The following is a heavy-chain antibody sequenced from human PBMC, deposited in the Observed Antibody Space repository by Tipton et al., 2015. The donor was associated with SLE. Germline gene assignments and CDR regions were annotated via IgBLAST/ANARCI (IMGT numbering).Heavy chain of an antibody. CDR3: ARAYFDMLPPSGMDV. D-gene: IGHD3-9*01. V-gene: IGHV4-59*01. Sequence: TLSLTCTVSGGSISSYYWNWVRQPPGKGLEWIGYIYYTGSTNYNPSLKSRVTISVDTSKNLFSLKLSSVTAADTAVYYCARAYFDMLPPSGMDVWGQGTTFTVSS. J-gene: IGHJ6*02. CDR1: GGSISSYY. CDR2: IYYTGST.